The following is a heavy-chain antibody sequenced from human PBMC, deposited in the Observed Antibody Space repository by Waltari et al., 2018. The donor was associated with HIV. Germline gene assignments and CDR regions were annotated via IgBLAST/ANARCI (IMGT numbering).Heavy chain of an antibody. CDR3: ARERSGVTAFALGWLDP. CDR1: GFTFSDHY. Sequence: QVELVESGGGLVKPGGSLRLSCAASGFTFSDHYMTWIRQAPGKGLEWVSSISVSGVNKYYADSVKGRFTISRDNTKNSLYLQMDSLKAEDTAVYYCARERSGVTAFALGWLDPWGQGTPVTVSS. D-gene: IGHD1-20*01. CDR2: ISVSGVNK. V-gene: IGHV3-11*01. J-gene: IGHJ5*02.